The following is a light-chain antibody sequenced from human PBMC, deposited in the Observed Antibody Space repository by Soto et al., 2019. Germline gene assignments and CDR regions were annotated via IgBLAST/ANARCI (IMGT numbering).Light chain of an antibody. J-gene: IGLJ1*01. CDR3: SSYTTSSTTPYV. Sequence: QSALTQPASVSGSPGQSITISCTGTSSDIGAYNYVSWYRQHPGKAPKLMIYEVINRPSGVSNRFSGSKSGNTASLTISGLQAEDEADYYGSSYTTSSTTPYVFGTGTKLTVL. V-gene: IGLV2-14*01. CDR2: EVI. CDR1: SSDIGAYNY.